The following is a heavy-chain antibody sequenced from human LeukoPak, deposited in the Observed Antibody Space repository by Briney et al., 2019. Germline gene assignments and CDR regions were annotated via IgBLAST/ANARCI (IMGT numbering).Heavy chain of an antibody. V-gene: IGHV3-21*01. J-gene: IGHJ2*01. Sequence: GGSLRLSCAASGFTFSSYSMNWVRQAPGKGLEWVSSISSRSSYIYYADSVKGRFTISRDNAKNSLYLQMNSLRAEDTAVYYCARDAYCSTTSCKEYFDLWGRGTLVTVSS. D-gene: IGHD2-2*01. CDR3: ARDAYCSTTSCKEYFDL. CDR1: GFTFSSYS. CDR2: ISSRSSYI.